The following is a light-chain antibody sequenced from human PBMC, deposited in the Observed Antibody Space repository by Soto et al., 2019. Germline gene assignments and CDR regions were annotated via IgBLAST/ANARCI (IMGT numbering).Light chain of an antibody. V-gene: IGKV1-39*01. CDR1: QTISTY. J-gene: IGKJ4*01. CDR3: QQSFSTPS. Sequence: DIPMTQSPSSLSASVGDRVTITCRASQTISTYLHWYQQKPGKAPNLLIYDASSLRSGAPSRFSGSGSGTDFTLTISGLQPEDFAVYYCQQSFSTPSFGGGTKVEI. CDR2: DAS.